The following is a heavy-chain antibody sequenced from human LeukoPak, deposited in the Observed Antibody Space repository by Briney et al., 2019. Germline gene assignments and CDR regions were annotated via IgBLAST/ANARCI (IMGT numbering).Heavy chain of an antibody. CDR3: ARDQNTDYGDGFEY. Sequence: SVKVSCKVSGYTLTELSMHWVRQAPGQGLEWMGGIIPIFGTANYAQKFQGRVTITADKSTSTAYMELSSLRSEDTAVYYCARDQNTDYGDGFEYWGQGTLVTVSS. D-gene: IGHD4-17*01. CDR2: IIPIFGTA. J-gene: IGHJ4*02. CDR1: GYTLTELS. V-gene: IGHV1-69*06.